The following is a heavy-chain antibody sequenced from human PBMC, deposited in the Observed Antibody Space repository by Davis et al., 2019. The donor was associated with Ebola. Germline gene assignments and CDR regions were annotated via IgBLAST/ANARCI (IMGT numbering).Heavy chain of an antibody. CDR3: ARGSIVVAGGDY. Sequence: AASVKVSCKASGYTFTSYYMHWVRQAPGQGLEWMGWISAYNGNAKYAQSLQGRVTMTTDTSTSTAYMELRSLRSDDTAVYYCARGSIVVAGGDYWGQGTLVTVSS. V-gene: IGHV1-18*04. J-gene: IGHJ4*02. CDR1: GYTFTSYY. CDR2: ISAYNGNA. D-gene: IGHD6-19*01.